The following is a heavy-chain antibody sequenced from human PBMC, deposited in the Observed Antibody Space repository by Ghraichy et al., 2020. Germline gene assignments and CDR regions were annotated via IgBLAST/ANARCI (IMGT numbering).Heavy chain of an antibody. CDR3: ARKLLLWFGEPTGFDY. J-gene: IGHJ4*02. Sequence: GGSLRLSCAASGFTFSSYSMNWVRQAPGKGLEWVSYISSSSSTIYYADSVKGRFTISRDNAKNSLYLQMNSLRDEDTAVYDCARKLLLWFGEPTGFDYWGQGTLVTVSS. CDR1: GFTFSSYS. V-gene: IGHV3-48*02. D-gene: IGHD3-10*01. CDR2: ISSSSSTI.